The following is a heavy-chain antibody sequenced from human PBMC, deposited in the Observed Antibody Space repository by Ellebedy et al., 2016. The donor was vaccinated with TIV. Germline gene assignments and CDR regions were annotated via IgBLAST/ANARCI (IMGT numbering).Heavy chain of an antibody. J-gene: IGHJ2*01. CDR3: ARVETYYDILTGYYASLDWYFDL. V-gene: IGHV3-30*03. CDR2: ISYDGSNK. Sequence: GGSLRLSCAASGFTFSSYGMHWVRQAPGKGLEWVAVISYDGSNKYYADSVKGRFTISRDNSKNTLYLQMNSLRAEDTAVYYCARVETYYDILTGYYASLDWYFDLWGRGTLVTVSS. D-gene: IGHD3-9*01. CDR1: GFTFSSYG.